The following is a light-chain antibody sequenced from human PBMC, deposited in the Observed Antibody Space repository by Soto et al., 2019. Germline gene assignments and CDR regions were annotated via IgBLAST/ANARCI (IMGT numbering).Light chain of an antibody. J-gene: IGKJ1*01. V-gene: IGKV3-20*01. Sequence: DIVLTQSPGPLSLSPGETATLSCRASQTIGRNYLAWYQQKPGQAPRLIIFGTSTRATGIPDRFSGSWSGTDFTLTISSLQSEDVAVYYCQQYYNWPRTFGQGTKVDIK. CDR1: QTIGRNY. CDR3: QQYYNWPRT. CDR2: GTS.